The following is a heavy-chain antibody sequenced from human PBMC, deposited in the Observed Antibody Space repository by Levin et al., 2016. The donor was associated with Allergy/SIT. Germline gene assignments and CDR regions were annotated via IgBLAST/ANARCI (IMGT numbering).Heavy chain of an antibody. J-gene: IGHJ4*02. CDR3: ARHQFGVLNSGWFY. Sequence: SETLSLTCTVSGASISSGTFYWAWIRQPPGKGLEWLGSIYYSGTTYYNPSLKSRVSISLDTSRSQFSLRLNSLTAADTAVYFCARHQFGVLNSGWFYWGQGALVTVSS. V-gene: IGHV4-39*01. CDR1: GASISSGTFY. D-gene: IGHD6-19*01. CDR2: IYYSGTT.